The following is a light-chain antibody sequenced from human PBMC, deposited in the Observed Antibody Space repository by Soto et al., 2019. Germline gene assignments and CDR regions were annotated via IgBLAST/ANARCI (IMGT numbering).Light chain of an antibody. CDR1: QSLSNR. CDR2: DAS. Sequence: DIQMTQSPSTLSASVGDRVTITCRASQSLSNRLAWYQQKPGKAPKVLIYDASSLESGVPSRFSGSGSGTHFILTVSSLHPDDFAVYYCHYFSAVWTFGQGTKV. CDR3: HYFSAVWT. V-gene: IGKV1-5*01. J-gene: IGKJ1*01.